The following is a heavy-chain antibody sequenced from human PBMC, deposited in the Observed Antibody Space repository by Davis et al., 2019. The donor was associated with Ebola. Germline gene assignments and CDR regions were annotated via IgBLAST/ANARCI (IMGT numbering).Heavy chain of an antibody. CDR3: ARDGWGRWSSSSLEQYFQH. J-gene: IGHJ1*01. CDR1: GYTFTSYA. D-gene: IGHD6-6*01. Sequence: AASVKVSCKASGYTFTSYAMHWVRQAPGQRLEWMGWINAGNGNTKYSQKFQGRVTITADESTSTAYMELSSLRSEDTAVYYCARDGWGRWSSSSLEQYFQHWGQGTLVTVSS. CDR2: INAGNGNT. V-gene: IGHV1-3*01.